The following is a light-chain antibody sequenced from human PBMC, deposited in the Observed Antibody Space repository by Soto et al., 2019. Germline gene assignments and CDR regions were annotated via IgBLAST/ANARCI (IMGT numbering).Light chain of an antibody. CDR3: QQLNSYPRVT. Sequence: DIQLTQSPPFLSASVGDRVTITCRASQGISSYLAWYQQKPGKAPKLLIYAASTLQSGVPSRFSGSGSGTEFTLTISSLQPEDFVTYYCQQLNSYPRVTFGGGTKVEIK. CDR2: AAS. CDR1: QGISSY. J-gene: IGKJ4*01. V-gene: IGKV1-9*01.